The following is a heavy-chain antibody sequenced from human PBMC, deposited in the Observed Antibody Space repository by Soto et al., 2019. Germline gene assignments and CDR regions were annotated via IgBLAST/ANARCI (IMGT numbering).Heavy chain of an antibody. J-gene: IGHJ6*03. CDR2: ISAYNGNT. CDR1: GYTFTSYG. D-gene: IGHD2-15*01. Sequence: ASVKVSCKASGYTFTSYGISWVRQAPGQGLEWMGWISAYNGNTNYAQKLQGRVTMTTDTSTSTAYMELSSLRSEDTAVYYCARGERGWTGCYSRYMDVCDKGTTGTLFS. V-gene: IGHV1-18*01. CDR3: ARGERGWTGCYSRYMDV.